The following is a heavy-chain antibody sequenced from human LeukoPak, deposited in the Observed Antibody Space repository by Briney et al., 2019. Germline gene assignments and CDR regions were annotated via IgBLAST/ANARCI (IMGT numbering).Heavy chain of an antibody. CDR1: GGSISSNY. D-gene: IGHD2-15*01. CDR3: ARDYADCSGGSCYSGRSFL. Sequence: SETLSLTCSVSGGSISSNYWSWIRQPAGEGLEWIGSIYHSGSTYYNPSLKSRVTISVDTSKNQFSLKLSSVTAADTAVYYCARDYADCSGGSCYSGRSFLWGQGTLVTVSS. CDR2: IYHSGST. J-gene: IGHJ4*02. V-gene: IGHV4-4*07.